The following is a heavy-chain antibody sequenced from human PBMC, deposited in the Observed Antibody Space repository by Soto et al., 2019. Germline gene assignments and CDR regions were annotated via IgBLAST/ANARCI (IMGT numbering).Heavy chain of an antibody. D-gene: IGHD3-10*01. Sequence: SETLSLTCSFSGDSVTSHYLTWIRQSPEKGLDWIGYIYYSGSTYYNPSLKSRVTISVDTSKNQFSLKLSSVTAADTAVYYCARRCSVLLWFGELLEPWFDPWGQGTLVTVSS. CDR2: IYYSGST. CDR1: GDSVTSHY. V-gene: IGHV4-59*08. J-gene: IGHJ5*02. CDR3: ARRCSVLLWFGELLEPWFDP.